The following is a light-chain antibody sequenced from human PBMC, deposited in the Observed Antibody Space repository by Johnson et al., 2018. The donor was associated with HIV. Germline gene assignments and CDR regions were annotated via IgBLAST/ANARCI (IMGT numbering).Light chain of an antibody. V-gene: IGLV1-51*01. CDR3: GTWDSSLSAHV. CDR1: SSNIGNNY. CDR2: DNN. J-gene: IGLJ1*01. Sequence: QSVLTQPSSVSAAPGQKVTISCSGSSSNIGNNYVSWYQQLPGTAPKLLIYDNNKRPSGIPDRFSGSKSGTSATLGITGLQTGDEADYYCGTWDSSLSAHVVGTGTKVTVL.